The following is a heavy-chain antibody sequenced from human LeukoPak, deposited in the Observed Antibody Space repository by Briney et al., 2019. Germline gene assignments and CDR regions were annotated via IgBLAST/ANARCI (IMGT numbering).Heavy chain of an antibody. J-gene: IGHJ4*02. CDR2: IYHSGST. D-gene: IGHD3-10*01. Sequence: SETLSLTCTVSGYSISSGYYWGWIRQPPGKGLEWIGSIYHSGSTYYNPSLKSRVTISVDTSKNQFSLKLSSVTAADTAVYYCATHITMVRGVIPDYWGQGTLVTVSS. V-gene: IGHV4-38-2*02. CDR3: ATHITMVRGVIPDY. CDR1: GYSISSGYY.